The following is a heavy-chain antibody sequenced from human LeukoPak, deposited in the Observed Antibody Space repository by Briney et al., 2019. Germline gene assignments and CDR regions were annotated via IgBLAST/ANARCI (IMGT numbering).Heavy chain of an antibody. Sequence: SETLSLTCTVSGGSISSYYWSWIRQPAGKGLEWIGRIYTSGSTNYNPSLKSRVTMSVDTSKNQFSLKLSSVTAADTAVYYCARDVDYYGSGSYAWRGYFDYWGQGTLVTVSS. CDR3: ARDVDYYGSGSYAWRGYFDY. CDR1: GGSISSYY. CDR2: IYTSGST. V-gene: IGHV4-4*07. D-gene: IGHD3-10*01. J-gene: IGHJ4*02.